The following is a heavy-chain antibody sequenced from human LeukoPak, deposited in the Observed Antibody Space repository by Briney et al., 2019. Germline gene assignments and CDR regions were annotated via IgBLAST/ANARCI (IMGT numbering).Heavy chain of an antibody. D-gene: IGHD6-13*01. Sequence: ASVKVSCEASGYTFTTYDINWVRQAAGQGLEWMGGMNPNSGNTGNAQKFQGRVTMTRNTSISTAYMELTSLTSEDTAVYFCARIAAPGNRRLNFWGQGTLVTVSS. J-gene: IGHJ4*02. V-gene: IGHV1-8*01. CDR2: MNPNSGNT. CDR3: ARIAAPGNRRLNF. CDR1: GYTFTTYD.